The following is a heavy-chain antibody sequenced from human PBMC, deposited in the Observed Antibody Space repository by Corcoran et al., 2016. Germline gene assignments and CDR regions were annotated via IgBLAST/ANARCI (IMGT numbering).Heavy chain of an antibody. CDR2: MYSSGTT. V-gene: IGHV3-53*01. J-gene: IGHJ4*02. CDR3: ARAPKGGIGYYYY. D-gene: IGHD3-3*01. CDR1: GFTVSSDY. Sequence: EVQREESGGGLIHPGGSLRLSCAASGFTVSSDYMGWVRQAPGKGLDWVSVMYSSGTTFYADSVKGRFTISRDNSKNTLYLQMTSLGAEDTAVYYCARAPKGGIGYYYYWGQGTLVTVSS.